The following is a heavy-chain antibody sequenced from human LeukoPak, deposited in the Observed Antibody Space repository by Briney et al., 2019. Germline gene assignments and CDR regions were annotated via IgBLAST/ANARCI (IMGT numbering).Heavy chain of an antibody. D-gene: IGHD3-16*01. J-gene: IGHJ3*02. V-gene: IGHV4-4*09. CDR1: GGSISSYY. CDR2: IYTSGST. CDR3: ARDGGGGRAFDI. Sequence: SETLSLTCTVSGGSISSYYWSWIRQPPGEGLEWIGYIYTSGSTNYNPSLKSRVTISVDTSKNQCSLKLSSVTAADTAVYYCARDGGGGRAFDIWGQGTMVTVSS.